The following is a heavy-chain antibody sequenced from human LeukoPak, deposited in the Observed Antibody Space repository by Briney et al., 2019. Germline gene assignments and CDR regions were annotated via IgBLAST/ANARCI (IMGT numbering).Heavy chain of an antibody. D-gene: IGHD2-2*01. V-gene: IGHV3-30*03. CDR3: AVGGRYCSSTSSYSPFDY. J-gene: IGHJ4*02. CDR1: GFTFSTYG. CDR2: ISYDGSNK. Sequence: PGRSLRLSCAASGFTFSTYGMHWVRQAPGKGLEWVAVISYDGSNKYYADSVKGRFTISRDNSKNTLYLQMNSLRAEDTAVYYCAVGGRYCSSTSSYSPFDYWGQGTLVTVSS.